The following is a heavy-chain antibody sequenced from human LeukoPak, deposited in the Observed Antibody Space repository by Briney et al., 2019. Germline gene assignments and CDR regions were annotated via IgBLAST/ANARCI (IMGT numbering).Heavy chain of an antibody. CDR2: ISSSGSTI. V-gene: IGHV3-48*03. Sequence: GGSLRLSCAASGVAFSSYEMNWVRQAPGKGLEWVSYISSSGSTIYYADSVKGRFTISRDYAKNSLYLQMNSLRAEDTAVYYCARASGSASHSGDYWGQGTLVTVSS. D-gene: IGHD3-10*01. CDR3: ARASGSASHSGDY. J-gene: IGHJ4*02. CDR1: GVAFSSYE.